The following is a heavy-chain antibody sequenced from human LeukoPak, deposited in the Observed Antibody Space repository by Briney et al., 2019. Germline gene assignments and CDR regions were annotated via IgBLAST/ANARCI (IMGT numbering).Heavy chain of an antibody. D-gene: IGHD3-9*01. CDR3: ASGPHYNILTGFYKVRSHLDY. Sequence: GGSLRLSCAASGFTFSNYGMHWVRQAPGKGLEWLAFMRYDGSNTHYADSVKGRFTISRDNSKNTRFLQMNSLRTEDTALYYCASGPHYNILTGFYKVRSHLDYWGQGTLVTVSS. J-gene: IGHJ4*02. CDR1: GFTFSNYG. V-gene: IGHV3-30*02. CDR2: MRYDGSNT.